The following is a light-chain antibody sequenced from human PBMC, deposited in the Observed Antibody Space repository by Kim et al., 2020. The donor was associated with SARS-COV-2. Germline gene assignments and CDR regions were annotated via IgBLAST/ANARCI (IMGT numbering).Light chain of an antibody. J-gene: IGLJ1*01. Sequence: APGKTARITCGGKNIGIKSVHWYQQKPGQAPILVIYYDRDRPSGIPERFSGSNSGNTATLTISRVDAGDEADYYCQVWDSSSDHHFFGTGTKVIVL. V-gene: IGLV3-21*04. CDR1: NIGIKS. CDR2: YDR. CDR3: QVWDSSSDHHF.